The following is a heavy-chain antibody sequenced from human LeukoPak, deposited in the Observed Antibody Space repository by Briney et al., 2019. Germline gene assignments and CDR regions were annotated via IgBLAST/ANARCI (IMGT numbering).Heavy chain of an antibody. Sequence: ASVKVSCKASGYTFTSYAMHWVRQAPGQRLEWMGWINAGNGNTKYSQKFQGRVTITTDESTSTAYMELSSLRSEDTAVYYCARVILRGDWNYLGYYMDVWGKGTTVTVSS. CDR2: INAGNGNT. J-gene: IGHJ6*03. CDR1: GYTFTSYA. V-gene: IGHV1-3*01. D-gene: IGHD1-7*01. CDR3: ARVILRGDWNYLGYYMDV.